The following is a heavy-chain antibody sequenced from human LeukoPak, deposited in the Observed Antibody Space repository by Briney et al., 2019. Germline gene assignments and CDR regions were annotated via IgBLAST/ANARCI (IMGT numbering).Heavy chain of an antibody. CDR1: GGSISSSYW. CDR3: ASYGDYVGMIDY. D-gene: IGHD4-17*01. CDR2: IYHSGST. V-gene: IGHV4-4*02. Sequence: SETLSLTCGVSGGSISSSYWWSWVRQPPGQGLEWIGEIYHSGSTNYNPSLKSRVTISMDKSKNQFSLKLSSVTAADTAVYYCASYGDYVGMIDYWGQGTLVTVSS. J-gene: IGHJ4*02.